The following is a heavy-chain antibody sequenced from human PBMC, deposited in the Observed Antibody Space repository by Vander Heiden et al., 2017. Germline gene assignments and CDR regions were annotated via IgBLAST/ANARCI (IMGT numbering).Heavy chain of an antibody. J-gene: IGHJ4*02. CDR3: AKAHCYDLLGHFDY. Sequence: EVQLLESGGGLVQPGGSLRLSCAAYGFTFSSYGMSWVSQAPGKGLEWVSGIRGSGGTTYYADSVKGRFTISRDNSKNTLYLQMNSLRAEDTAVYYCAKAHCYDLLGHFDYWGQGTLVTVSS. CDR1: GFTFSSYG. V-gene: IGHV3-23*01. D-gene: IGHD2-21*01. CDR2: IRGSGGTT.